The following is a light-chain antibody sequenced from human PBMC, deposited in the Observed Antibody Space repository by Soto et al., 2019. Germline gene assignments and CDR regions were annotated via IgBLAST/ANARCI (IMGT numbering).Light chain of an antibody. CDR2: DAS. CDR3: QQCSTYPLT. Sequence: AIQLTQSPSSLSASVGDRVTITCRASQGFTSALAWYQQKPGKAPKLLIYDASSLESGVPARFSGSGSGTDFTLTISCLQPEDFATYYCQQCSTYPLTFGGGTKVDIK. CDR1: QGFTSA. J-gene: IGKJ4*01. V-gene: IGKV1-13*02.